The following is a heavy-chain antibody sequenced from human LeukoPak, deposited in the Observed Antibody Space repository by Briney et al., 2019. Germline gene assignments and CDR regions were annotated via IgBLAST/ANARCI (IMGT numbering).Heavy chain of an antibody. D-gene: IGHD4-23*01. CDR3: ARDYDYGGNSGG. J-gene: IGHJ4*02. Sequence: EPGGSLRLSCAGSGFTFSSYSLNWVRQAPGKGLEWVSSISSSSSYIYYADSVKGRFTISRDNAKNSLYLQMNSLRAGDTAVYYCARDYDYGGNSGGWGQGTLVTVSS. V-gene: IGHV3-21*01. CDR1: GFTFSSYS. CDR2: ISSSSSYI.